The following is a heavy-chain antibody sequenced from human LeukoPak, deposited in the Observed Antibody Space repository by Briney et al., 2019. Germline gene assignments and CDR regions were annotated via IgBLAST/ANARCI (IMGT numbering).Heavy chain of an antibody. CDR3: AKDTLSGDSSGNDAFDI. Sequence: GGSLRLSCAASGFTFRRYGIHGVRQTPGKGLEWVAVIWYDGSNKYYADSVKGRFTISRDNSKNTLYLQMNSLRAEDTAVYYCAKDTLSGDSSGNDAFDIWGQGTMVTVSS. CDR1: GFTFRRYG. D-gene: IGHD3-22*01. J-gene: IGHJ3*02. CDR2: IWYDGSNK. V-gene: IGHV3-33*06.